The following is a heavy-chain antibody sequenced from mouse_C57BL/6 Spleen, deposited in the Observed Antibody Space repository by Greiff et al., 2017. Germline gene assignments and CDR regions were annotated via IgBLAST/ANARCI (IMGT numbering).Heavy chain of an antibody. CDR2: ISSGGDYI. J-gene: IGHJ2*01. D-gene: IGHD1-1*01. CDR3: TRGVAVGYYFDY. V-gene: IGHV5-9-1*02. CDR1: GFTFSSYA. Sequence: EVQGVESGEGLVKPGGSLKLSCAASGFTFSSYAMSWVRQTPEKRLEWVAYISSGGDYIYYADTVKGRFTISRDNARNTLYLQMSSLKSEDTAMYYCTRGVAVGYYFDYWGQGTTLTVSS.